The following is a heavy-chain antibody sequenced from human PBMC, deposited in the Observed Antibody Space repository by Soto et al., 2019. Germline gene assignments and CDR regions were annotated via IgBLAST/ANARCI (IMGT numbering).Heavy chain of an antibody. Sequence: GGSLRLSCAASGFTVSSNYMSWVRQAPGKGLEWVSVIYSGGSTYYADSVKGRFTISRDNSKNTLYLQMNSLRAEDTAVYYCARSEGGDKGAFDIWGQGTMVTVSS. J-gene: IGHJ3*02. V-gene: IGHV3-66*01. D-gene: IGHD2-21*01. CDR1: GFTVSSNY. CDR2: IYSGGST. CDR3: ARSEGGDKGAFDI.